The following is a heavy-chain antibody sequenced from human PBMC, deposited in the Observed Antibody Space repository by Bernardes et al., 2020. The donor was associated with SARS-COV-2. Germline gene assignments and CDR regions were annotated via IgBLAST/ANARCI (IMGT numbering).Heavy chain of an antibody. Sequence: SVKVSCKTSGNTFTSYAVIWVRQAPGQGLECMGGIIPLFGTTNYAQNFQGRVTIAADESTSTVYMELSSLRSEDTAMYYCARTGTYPDAFDIWGQGTMVTVSS. D-gene: IGHD1-26*01. J-gene: IGHJ3*02. CDR3: ARTGTYPDAFDI. CDR2: IIPLFGTT. V-gene: IGHV1-69*13. CDR1: GNTFTSYA.